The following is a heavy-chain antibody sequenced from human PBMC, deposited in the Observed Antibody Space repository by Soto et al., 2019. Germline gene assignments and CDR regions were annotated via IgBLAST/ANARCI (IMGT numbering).Heavy chain of an antibody. V-gene: IGHV5-51*01. CDR1: GYSFTTYG. CDR2: IYPGDSDT. D-gene: IGHD6-13*01. J-gene: IGHJ4*02. Sequence: PGESQKISCKGSGYSFTTYGIGWVRQLPGKGLEWMGIIYPGDSDTRYSPSFQGQVTISADESISTTYLQWGGLRASDTAIYYCARASVPFYTSSWYYYFDYWGQGTLVTVSS. CDR3: ARASVPFYTSSWYYYFDY.